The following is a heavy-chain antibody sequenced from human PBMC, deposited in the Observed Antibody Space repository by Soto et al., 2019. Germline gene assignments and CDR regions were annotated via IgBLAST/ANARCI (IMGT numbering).Heavy chain of an antibody. CDR1: GGSISISY. CDR3: ARTPTDYGSGSYDY. J-gene: IGHJ4*02. CDR2: IYTSGST. V-gene: IGHV4-4*07. Sequence: QVQLQESGPGLVKPSETLSPPCTVPGGSISISYWCWIRQPAGKGLEWIGRIYTSGSTNYNPSLKSRVTMSVDTSKNQFSLKLSSVTAADTAVYYCARTPTDYGSGSYDYWGQGTLVTVSS. D-gene: IGHD3-10*01.